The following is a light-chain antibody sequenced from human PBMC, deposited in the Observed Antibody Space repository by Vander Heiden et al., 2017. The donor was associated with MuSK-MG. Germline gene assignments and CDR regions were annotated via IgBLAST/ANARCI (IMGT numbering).Light chain of an antibody. V-gene: IGKV1-39*01. Sequence: DIQMAQSPSSLSASVGDRVTITCRASQTISIYLNWYQHKPGQAPKLLIYATSNLQSGVPSRFSGSGSGTDFTLTISTLQPEDFATYYCQQRYTAPYTFGQGTKLEIK. J-gene: IGKJ2*01. CDR1: QTISIY. CDR2: ATS. CDR3: QQRYTAPYT.